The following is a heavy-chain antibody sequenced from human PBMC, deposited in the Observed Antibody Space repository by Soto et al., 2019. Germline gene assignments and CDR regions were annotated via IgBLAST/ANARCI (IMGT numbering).Heavy chain of an antibody. D-gene: IGHD2-8*01. CDR2: IYPGDSDI. Sequence: GESLKISCKGSGYSFPNSCIGWVRQMPGKGLEWMGIIYPGDSDITYSPSFQGQVTISADKSISTAYLQWSSLKASDTAMYYCARLLSGGLIRGGSFDHWGQATLVTVXS. CDR1: GYSFPNSC. J-gene: IGHJ5*02. V-gene: IGHV5-51*01. CDR3: ARLLSGGLIRGGSFDH.